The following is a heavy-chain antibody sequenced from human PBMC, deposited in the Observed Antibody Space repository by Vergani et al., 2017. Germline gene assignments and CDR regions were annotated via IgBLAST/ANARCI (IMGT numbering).Heavy chain of an antibody. CDR1: GFTVSSNY. Sequence: EVQLLESGGGLVQPGGSLRLSCAASGFTVSSNYMSWVRQAPGKGLEWVSVIYSGGSTYYADSVKGRFTISRDNSKNTLYLQMNSLRVEDTAVYYCARAYGRYDWFDYWGQRTLVTVSS. CDR3: ARAYGRYDWFDY. V-gene: IGHV3-66*01. CDR2: IYSGGST. D-gene: IGHD1-20*01. J-gene: IGHJ4*01.